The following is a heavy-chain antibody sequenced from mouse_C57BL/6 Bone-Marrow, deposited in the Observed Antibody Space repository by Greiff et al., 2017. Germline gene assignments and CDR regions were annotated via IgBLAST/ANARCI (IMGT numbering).Heavy chain of an antibody. CDR3: ASTCYNNDWEVGV. CDR1: GYTFTSYW. J-gene: IGHJ1*03. V-gene: IGHV1-55*01. Sequence: QVQLQQPGAELVKPGASVKMSCKASGYTFTSYWMTWVKQRPGQGLEWIGKIYPAASSTNYNQKFKGKATLTVDPSSSTAYMQLSSLTSEDSAVYYCASTCYNNDWEVGVWGKGTTVTVSS. CDR2: IYPAASST. D-gene: IGHD2-5*01.